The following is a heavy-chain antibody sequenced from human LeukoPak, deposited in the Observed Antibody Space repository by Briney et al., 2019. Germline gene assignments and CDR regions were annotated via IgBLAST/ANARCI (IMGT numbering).Heavy chain of an antibody. D-gene: IGHD1-1*01. CDR2: IYSGGST. V-gene: IGHV3-53*01. J-gene: IGHJ3*02. CDR3: ARDGILDAFDI. Sequence: GGSLRLSCAASGFTVSSNYMSWVRQAPGKELAGVSVIYSGGSTYYADSVKGRFTISRDNSKNTLYLQMNSLRAEDTAVYYCARDGILDAFDIWGQGTMVTVSS. CDR1: GFTVSSNY.